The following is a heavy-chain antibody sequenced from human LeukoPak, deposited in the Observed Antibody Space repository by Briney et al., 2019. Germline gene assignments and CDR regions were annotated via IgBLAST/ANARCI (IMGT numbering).Heavy chain of an antibody. CDR2: IRYDVRNK. V-gene: IGHV3-30*02. CDR1: GFTFSNYG. CDR3: ALLTRSNPPFDY. Sequence: PGGSPRLSCAAAGFTFSNYGMEWVSQAPEEGLGWVAFIRYDVRNKYYADSVKGRFNISRHNTKNTVYLQMNSLRAEDTAVYYCALLTRSNPPFDYWGQGTLVTVSS. D-gene: IGHD2/OR15-2a*01. J-gene: IGHJ4*02.